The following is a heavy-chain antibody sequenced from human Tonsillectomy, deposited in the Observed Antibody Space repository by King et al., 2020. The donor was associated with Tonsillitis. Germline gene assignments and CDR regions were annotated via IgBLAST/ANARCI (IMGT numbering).Heavy chain of an antibody. CDR3: ARGVDEWGTDY. CDR2: ISYDGINK. D-gene: IGHD3-16*01. J-gene: IGHJ4*02. Sequence: VQLVESGGGVVQPGRSLRISCAASGFTFRNYPMHWVRQAPGKGLEWGAVISYDGINKYFGDSGKGRFTISRDNSQNNMYLQVTSLGVEDTAVYYCARGVDEWGTDYWGQGTLVTVSS. CDR1: GFTFRNYP. V-gene: IGHV3-30*01.